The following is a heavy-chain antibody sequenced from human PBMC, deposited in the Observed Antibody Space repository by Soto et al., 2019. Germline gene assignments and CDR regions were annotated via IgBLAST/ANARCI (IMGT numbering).Heavy chain of an antibody. D-gene: IGHD3-9*01. CDR2: ISGSGGCT. CDR3: AKESENYDILTGYSHYYSYGMDV. V-gene: IGHV3-23*01. Sequence: EVQLLESGGGLVQPGGSLRLSCAASGFTFSSYAMSWVRQAPGKGLEWVSAISGSGGCTYYADSVKGRFTISRDNSKNTLYLQMNSLRAEDTAVYYCAKESENYDILTGYSHYYSYGMDVWGQGTTVTVSS. CDR1: GFTFSSYA. J-gene: IGHJ6*02.